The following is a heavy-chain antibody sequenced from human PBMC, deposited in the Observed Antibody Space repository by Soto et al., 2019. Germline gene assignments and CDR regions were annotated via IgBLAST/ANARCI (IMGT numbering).Heavy chain of an antibody. CDR2: ITTYSTSI. Sequence: EVQLVESGGGLVKPGGSLRLSCAASGFTFSSYSMNWVRQAPGEGLEWVSSITTYSTSIYYADSVKGRFSLSRDNAKNSLFMQMHSLRAEDTAVYYCARGYGDYIPDAFNIWGQGTMVTVSS. V-gene: IGHV3-21*01. D-gene: IGHD4-17*01. CDR1: GFTFSSYS. J-gene: IGHJ3*02. CDR3: ARGYGDYIPDAFNI.